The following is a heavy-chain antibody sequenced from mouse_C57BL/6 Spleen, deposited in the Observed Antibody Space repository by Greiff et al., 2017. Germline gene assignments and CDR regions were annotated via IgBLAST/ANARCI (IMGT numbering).Heavy chain of an antibody. CDR3: ARDATVVATGGFDY. Sequence: QVQLQQPGAELVKPGASVKLSCKASGYTFTSYWMHWVKQRPGRGLEWIGRIDPNSGGTKYNEKFKSKATLTVDKPSSTAYMQLRSLTSEDSAVYYCARDATVVATGGFDYWGQGTTLTVSA. D-gene: IGHD1-1*01. V-gene: IGHV1-72*01. J-gene: IGHJ2*01. CDR2: IDPNSGGT. CDR1: GYTFTSYW.